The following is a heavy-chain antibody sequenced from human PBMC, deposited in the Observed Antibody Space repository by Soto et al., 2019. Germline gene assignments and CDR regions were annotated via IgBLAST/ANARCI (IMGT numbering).Heavy chain of an antibody. CDR2: IIPILGIA. V-gene: IGHV1-69*02. Sequence: QVQLVQSGAEVKKPGSSVKVSCKASGGTFSSYTISWVRQAPGQGLEWMGRIIPILGIANYAQKFQGRVTXTXDXXTSTAYKELSSLRAEDTAVYYCAPFHYYGSGKPDYWGQGTLVTVSS. J-gene: IGHJ4*02. CDR3: APFHYYGSGKPDY. D-gene: IGHD3-10*01. CDR1: GGTFSSYT.